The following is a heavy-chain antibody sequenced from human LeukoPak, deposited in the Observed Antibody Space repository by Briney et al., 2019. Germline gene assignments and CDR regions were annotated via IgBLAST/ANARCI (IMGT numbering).Heavy chain of an antibody. D-gene: IGHD7-27*01. CDR1: GGSISSSSDY. J-gene: IGHJ4*02. V-gene: IGHV4-39*07. Sequence: SETLSLTCTVSGGSISSSSDYWGWIRQPPGKGLEWIGSIYYSGSTYYNPSLKSRVTISVDTSKNQFSLKLSSVTAADTAVYYCARDGEGDEGWDYWGQGTLVTVSS. CDR3: ARDGEGDEGWDY. CDR2: IYYSGST.